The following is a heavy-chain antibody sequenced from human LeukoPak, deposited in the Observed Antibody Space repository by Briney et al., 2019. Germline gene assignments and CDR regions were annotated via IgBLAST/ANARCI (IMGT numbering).Heavy chain of an antibody. Sequence: PGGSLRLSCAASGFTFSSYGMHWVRQAPGKGLEWVAVISYDGSNKYYADSVKGRFTISRDNSKNTLYLQMNSLRAEDTAVYYCAKDRSLRYFDYWGPGTLLTASS. CDR3: AKDRSLRYFDY. CDR1: GFTFSSYG. J-gene: IGHJ4*02. CDR2: ISYDGSNK. V-gene: IGHV3-30*18.